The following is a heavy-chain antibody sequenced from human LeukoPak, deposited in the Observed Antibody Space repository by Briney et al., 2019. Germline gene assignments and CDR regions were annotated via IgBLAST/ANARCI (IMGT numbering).Heavy chain of an antibody. Sequence: GGSLRLSCAASGLTFSRYWLTWVRQAPGKGLEWVSNINQDGSEENYVDSVRSRFTISRDNAKNSLHLQMNSLRNEDTAAYQCLSRGCTAKACFDASFRCFDPSGRGTRVTVSS. D-gene: IGHD2-21*02. J-gene: IGHJ5*02. CDR3: LSRGCTAKACFDASFRCFDP. V-gene: IGHV3-7*01. CDR2: INQDGSEE. CDR1: GLTFSRYW.